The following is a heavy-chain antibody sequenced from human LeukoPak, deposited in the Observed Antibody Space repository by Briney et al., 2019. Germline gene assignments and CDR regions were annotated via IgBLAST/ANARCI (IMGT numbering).Heavy chain of an antibody. J-gene: IGHJ2*01. D-gene: IGHD2-15*01. Sequence: ASVKVSCKASGYTFTSYYMHWVRQAPGQGLEWMGIINPSGGSTSYAQKFQGRVTMTRDTSTSTVYMELSSLRSEDTAVYYCARGRTSVVVVAATERDFDLWGRGTLVTVSS. V-gene: IGHV1-46*01. CDR2: INPSGGST. CDR3: ARGRTSVVVVAATERDFDL. CDR1: GYTFTSYY.